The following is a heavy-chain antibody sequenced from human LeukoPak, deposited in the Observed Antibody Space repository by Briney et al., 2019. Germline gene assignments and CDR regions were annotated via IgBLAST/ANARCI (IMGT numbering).Heavy chain of an antibody. CDR1: GFTFSSY. Sequence: GSLRLSCAASGFTFSSYWGWVRQPPGKGLDWVGNIYYSGTTYYSPSLKSRVTISVDASNNQFSLKLSSVTAADTAVYYCARHVFHSSTSYGPIDYWGQGTLVTVSA. V-gene: IGHV4-39*01. CDR3: ARHVFHSSTSYGPIDY. J-gene: IGHJ4*02. D-gene: IGHD6-13*01. CDR2: IYYSGTT.